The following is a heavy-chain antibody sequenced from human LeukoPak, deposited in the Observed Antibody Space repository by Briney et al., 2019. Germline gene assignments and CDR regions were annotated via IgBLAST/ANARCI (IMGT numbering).Heavy chain of an antibody. Sequence: GGSLRLSCSTSGFTFKSFALSWVRQAPGKGLEWVATIPYRAGKSYYADSVQGRFSISRDDSAKTVYLHLNSLRAGDTAIYYCAKVYCSSPRCFLPFDYWGQGTLVTVSS. CDR3: AKVYCSSPRCFLPFDY. V-gene: IGHV3-23*01. CDR1: GFTFKSFA. J-gene: IGHJ4*02. D-gene: IGHD2-2*01. CDR2: IPYRAGKS.